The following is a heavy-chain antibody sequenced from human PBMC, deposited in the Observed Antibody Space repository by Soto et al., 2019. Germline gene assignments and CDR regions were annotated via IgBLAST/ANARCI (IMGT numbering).Heavy chain of an antibody. CDR1: GFTFNNYA. CDR2: ISGGGDTT. Sequence: EVQLLESGGGLVQPGGSLRLSCAASGFTFNNYAMTWVRQAPGKXXEWVSAISGGGDTTSYADSVKGRFTVSRDGSKNTLXXXXXXLXXEDTALYYCAKGRGGSGSLTPRVDFWGQGTLVTVSS. CDR3: AKGRGGSGSLTPRVDF. V-gene: IGHV3-23*01. J-gene: IGHJ4*02. D-gene: IGHD3-10*01.